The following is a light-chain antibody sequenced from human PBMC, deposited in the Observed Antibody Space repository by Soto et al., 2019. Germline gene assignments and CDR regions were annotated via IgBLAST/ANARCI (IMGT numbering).Light chain of an antibody. J-gene: IGKJ1*01. CDR1: QSISYS. Sequence: DIQMTQSPSSLSASVGDRFTITCRASQSISYSLAWYQQKPGKAPNLLIYDASTLESGAPSRFSGSGSGTEFTLTITSLQPDDFASYYCQQYVSYSWTFGQGTKVDIK. V-gene: IGKV1-5*01. CDR2: DAS. CDR3: QQYVSYSWT.